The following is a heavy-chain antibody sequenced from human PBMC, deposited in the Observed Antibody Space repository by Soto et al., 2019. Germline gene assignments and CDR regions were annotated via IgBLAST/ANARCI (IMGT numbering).Heavy chain of an antibody. D-gene: IGHD3-9*01. CDR1: GFTFSSYG. Sequence: PGGSLRLSCAASGFTFSSYGMHWVRQAPGKGLEWVAVIWYDGSNKYYADSVKGRFTISRDNSKNTLYLQMNSLRAEDTAVYYCARALGDYDILTGQWDYWGQGTLVTVSS. V-gene: IGHV3-33*01. J-gene: IGHJ4*02. CDR2: IWYDGSNK. CDR3: ARALGDYDILTGQWDY.